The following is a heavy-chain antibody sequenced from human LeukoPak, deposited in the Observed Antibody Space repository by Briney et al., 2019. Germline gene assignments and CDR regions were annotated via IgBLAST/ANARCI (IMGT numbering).Heavy chain of an antibody. V-gene: IGHV1-69*13. J-gene: IGHJ4*02. CDR1: GGTFSSYA. CDR2: IIPIFGTA. Sequence: SVKVSCKASGGTFSSYAISWVRQAPGQGLEWVGGIIPIFGTANYAQKFQGRVTITADESTSTAYMELSSLRSEDTAVYYCATDGFVGLPQFDYWAQGTLATVS. CDR3: ATDGFVGLPQFDY. D-gene: IGHD3-16*01.